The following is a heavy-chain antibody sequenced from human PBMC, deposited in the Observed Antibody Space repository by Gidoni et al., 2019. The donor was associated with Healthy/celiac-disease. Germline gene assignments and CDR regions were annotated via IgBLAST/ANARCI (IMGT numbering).Heavy chain of an antibody. CDR2: ISGSGGST. CDR1: GFTFRSYA. CDR3: AKGRVVVVAATLPGLNYYFDY. V-gene: IGHV3-23*01. D-gene: IGHD2-15*01. J-gene: IGHJ4*02. Sequence: EVQLLESGGGLVQPGGSLRLSCAASGFTFRSYALSWVRQAPGKGLEWVSAISGSGGSTYYADSVKGRFTISRDNSKNTLYLQMNSLRAEDTAVYYCAKGRVVVVAATLPGLNYYFDYWGQGTLVTVSS.